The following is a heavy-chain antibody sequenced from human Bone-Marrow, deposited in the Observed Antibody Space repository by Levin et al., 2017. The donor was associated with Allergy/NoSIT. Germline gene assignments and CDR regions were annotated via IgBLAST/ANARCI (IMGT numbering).Heavy chain of an antibody. CDR3: AKNRQWLARKNFHY. CDR1: GFTFSSYA. CDR2: ISGSGDST. D-gene: IGHD6-19*01. V-gene: IGHV3-23*01. J-gene: IGHJ4*02. Sequence: SGGSLRLSCAASGFTFSSYAMSWVRQAPGKGLEWVSSISGSGDSTYYADSVKGRFTISRDYSKNTLHLQMNSLRAEDTAIYYCAKNRQWLARKNFHYWGQRTLLTASS.